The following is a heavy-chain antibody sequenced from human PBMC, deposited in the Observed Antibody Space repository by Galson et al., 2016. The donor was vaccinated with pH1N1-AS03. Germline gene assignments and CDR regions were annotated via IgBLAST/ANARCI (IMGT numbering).Heavy chain of an antibody. CDR1: GGTFGSYA. CDR3: ARDVSGSYGLDN. Sequence: SVKVSCKASGGTFGSYAVGWVRKAPGQELEWMGGIIPIFGTRHYAQRFQGRVTITADESTTTASMELSSLRFEDTAMYYCARDVSGSYGLDNWGQGTQVTVSS. D-gene: IGHD1-26*01. V-gene: IGHV1-69*13. J-gene: IGHJ4*02. CDR2: IIPIFGTR.